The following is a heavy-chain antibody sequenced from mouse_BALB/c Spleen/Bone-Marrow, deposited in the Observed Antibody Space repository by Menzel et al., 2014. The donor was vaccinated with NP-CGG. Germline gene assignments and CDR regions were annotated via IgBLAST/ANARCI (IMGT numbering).Heavy chain of an antibody. CDR1: GFTFTDYY. Sequence: EVKLMESGGGLVQPGSSLRLSCATSGFTFTDYYMNWVRQPPGKALEWLGFIRNKANGYTTEFSASVKGRFTISRDNSQNILYLQMNTLRAEDSATYYCARYDGYSDNAMDYWGQGTSVTVSS. D-gene: IGHD2-3*01. CDR3: ARYDGYSDNAMDY. J-gene: IGHJ4*01. V-gene: IGHV7-3*02. CDR2: IRNKANGYTT.